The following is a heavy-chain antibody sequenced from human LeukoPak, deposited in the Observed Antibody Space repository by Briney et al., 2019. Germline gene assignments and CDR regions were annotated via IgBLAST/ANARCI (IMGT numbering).Heavy chain of an antibody. CDR1: GYTLTELS. CDR3: ARVPLGYFDY. Sequence: GASVKVPCKVSGYTLTELSMHWVRQAPGKGLEWMGGFDPEDGETIYAQRFQGRVTMTTDTSTSTAYMELRSLRSDDTAVYYCARVPLGYFDYWGQGTLVTVSS. J-gene: IGHJ4*02. CDR2: FDPEDGET. V-gene: IGHV1-24*01.